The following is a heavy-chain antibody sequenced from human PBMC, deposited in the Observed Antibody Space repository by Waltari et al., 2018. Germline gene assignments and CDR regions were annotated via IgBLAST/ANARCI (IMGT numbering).Heavy chain of an antibody. Sequence: EVQLVASGGGLVKPGGSLRLSCVASGFTFSTYSLNWVRQAPGKGLEWVSSITSSSNYVYYADSVKGRFTISRENAKTSLYLQMNSLRAEDTAVYYCARDRVEYSSSGADYWGQGTLVTVSS. CDR2: ITSSSNYV. CDR3: ARDRVEYSSSGADY. J-gene: IGHJ4*02. V-gene: IGHV3-21*06. CDR1: GFTFSTYS. D-gene: IGHD6-6*01.